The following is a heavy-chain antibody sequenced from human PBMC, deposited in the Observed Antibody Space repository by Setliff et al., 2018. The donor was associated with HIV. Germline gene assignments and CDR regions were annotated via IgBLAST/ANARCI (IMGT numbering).Heavy chain of an antibody. CDR3: ARDGNAGWNDLDY. J-gene: IGHJ4*02. CDR2: ISYDGSKK. CDR1: GFIFSSYA. Sequence: PGGSLSLSCAASGFIFSSYAMDWVRQAPSKGLEWVAVISYDGSKKYYADSVKGRFTISRDNSKNTLYLQMNSLRVEDTAAYYCARDGNAGWNDLDYWGPGTLVTVSS. D-gene: IGHD1-1*01. V-gene: IGHV3-30*04.